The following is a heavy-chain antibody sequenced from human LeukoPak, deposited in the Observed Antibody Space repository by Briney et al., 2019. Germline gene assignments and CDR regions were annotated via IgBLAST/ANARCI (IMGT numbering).Heavy chain of an antibody. V-gene: IGHV3-23*01. Sequence: PGGSLRLSCAASGFTFSSYGMTWVRQAPGKRLDWVSGISGSGARTDYADSVKGRFTISRDNAKNALYLQMNSLRAEDTAVYYCAKGSREWELLDAFDIWGQGTMVTVSS. CDR1: GFTFSSYG. CDR2: ISGSGART. J-gene: IGHJ3*02. CDR3: AKGSREWELLDAFDI. D-gene: IGHD1-26*01.